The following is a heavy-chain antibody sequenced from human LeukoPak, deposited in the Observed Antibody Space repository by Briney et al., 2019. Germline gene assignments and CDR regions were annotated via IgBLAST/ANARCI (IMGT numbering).Heavy chain of an antibody. Sequence: PGGSLRLSCAASGFTFSNAWMSWVRQAPGKGLEWVGRIKSKTDGRTTDYAAPVKGRFTISRDDSKNTLYLQMNSLKTEDTAVYYCTPAIVGAPWDYWGQGTLVTVSS. D-gene: IGHD1-26*01. CDR3: TPAIVGAPWDY. CDR1: GFTFSNAW. J-gene: IGHJ4*02. CDR2: IKSKTDGRTT. V-gene: IGHV3-15*01.